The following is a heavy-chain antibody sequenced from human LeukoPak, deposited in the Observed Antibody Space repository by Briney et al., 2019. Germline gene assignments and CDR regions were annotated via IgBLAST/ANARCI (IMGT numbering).Heavy chain of an antibody. D-gene: IGHD2-15*01. Sequence: ASVKVSCKASGYTFTGYYMHWVRQAPGQGLEWMGRINPNSGGTNYAQKFQGRVTMTRDTSISTAYMELSRLRSDDTAVYYRARSRPASDIVVVVAATRWFDPWGQGTLVTVSS. CDR2: INPNSGGT. CDR3: ARSRPASDIVVVVAATRWFDP. CDR1: GYTFTGYY. J-gene: IGHJ5*02. V-gene: IGHV1-2*06.